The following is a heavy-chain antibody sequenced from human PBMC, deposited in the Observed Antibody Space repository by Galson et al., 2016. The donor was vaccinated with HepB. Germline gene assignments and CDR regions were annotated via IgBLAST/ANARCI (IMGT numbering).Heavy chain of an antibody. J-gene: IGHJ6*02. D-gene: IGHD3-9*01. CDR2: ISYDGSNK. V-gene: IGHV3-30*18. CDR3: AKDVLIRYFDWQGGMDV. Sequence: YLRLSCAASGFVFSNFGLSWVRRAPGKGLEWVAFISYDGSNKYYADSVKGRFTISRDNSKNTLYLQMNSLRAEDTAVYYCAKDVLIRYFDWQGGMDVWGQGTTVTVSS. CDR1: GFVFSNFG.